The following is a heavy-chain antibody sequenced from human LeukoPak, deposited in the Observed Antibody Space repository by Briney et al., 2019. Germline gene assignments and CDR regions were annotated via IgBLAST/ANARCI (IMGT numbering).Heavy chain of an antibody. D-gene: IGHD4-23*01. CDR1: GGSISSGSYY. CDR2: IYTSGST. CDR3: ARGMGNSEGFDY. V-gene: IGHV4-61*02. J-gene: IGHJ4*02. Sequence: SETLSLTCTVFGGSISSGSYYWSWIRQPAGKGLEWIGRIYTSGSTNYNPSLKSRVTISVDTSKNQFSLKLSSVTAADTAVYYCARGMGNSEGFDYWGQGTLVTVSS.